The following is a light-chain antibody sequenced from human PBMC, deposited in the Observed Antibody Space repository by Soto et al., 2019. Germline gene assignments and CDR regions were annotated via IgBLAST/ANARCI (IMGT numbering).Light chain of an antibody. J-gene: IGKJ2*01. V-gene: IGKV2D-30*01. CDR1: QSLVYSDGNTY. Sequence: DVVMTQSPLSLPVTLGQPASISCRSSQSLVYSDGNTYLNWYQQRPGQSPRRLIYKVSNWDSGVPHRFSRIWLRSDFTLKICSVEAEDVGLYYRMQASRWPYTFGQGTKLEIK. CDR3: MQASRWPYT. CDR2: KVS.